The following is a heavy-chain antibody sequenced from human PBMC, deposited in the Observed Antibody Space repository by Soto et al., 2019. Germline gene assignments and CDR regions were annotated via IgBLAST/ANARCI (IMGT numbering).Heavy chain of an antibody. CDR1: GFPFTSYS. V-gene: IGHV3-21*01. CDR2: ISSSSSYI. J-gene: IGHJ6*02. CDR3: ARDWRSYGLDV. Sequence: GGSLRLSCAASGFPFTSYSMNWVRQAPGKGLEWVSSISSSSSYIYYADSVKGRFTISRDNAKNSLYLQMNSLRAEDTAVYYCARDWRSYGLDVWGQGTTVTLSS. D-gene: IGHD3-3*01.